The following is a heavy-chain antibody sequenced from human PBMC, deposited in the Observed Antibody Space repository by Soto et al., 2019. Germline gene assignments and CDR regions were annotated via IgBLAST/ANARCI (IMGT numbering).Heavy chain of an antibody. J-gene: IGHJ4*02. D-gene: IGHD4-17*01. CDR2: IYYSGTT. V-gene: IGHV4-30-4*01. CDR1: GGSISSGDYY. Sequence: QVQLQESGPGLVKPSQTLSLTCTVSGGSISSGDYYWSWIRQPPGKGLQWIGYIYYSGTTYYNPSLKSRATIPVDTSKNQFSLRMTSVTAADTAVYYCARILPTVMGYFDYWGQGTLVTVSS. CDR3: ARILPTVMGYFDY.